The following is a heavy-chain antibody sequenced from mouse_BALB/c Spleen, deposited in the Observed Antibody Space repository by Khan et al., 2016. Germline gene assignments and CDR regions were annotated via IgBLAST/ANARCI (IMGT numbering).Heavy chain of an antibody. CDR3: AGVCDYGSRYCYFDV. J-gene: IGHJ1*01. D-gene: IGHD1-1*01. CDR1: GFTFTDYY. V-gene: IGHV7-3*02. CDR2: IRNKANGYTT. Sequence: EVELVESGGGLVQPGGFLRLSCATSGFTFTDYYMSWVRQPPGQALEWLGFIRNKANGYTTDYSASVKGRFTISRDNSQSIIYLQMITMRAEDSATYDCAGVCDYGSRYCYFDVWGEGTTVTVSS.